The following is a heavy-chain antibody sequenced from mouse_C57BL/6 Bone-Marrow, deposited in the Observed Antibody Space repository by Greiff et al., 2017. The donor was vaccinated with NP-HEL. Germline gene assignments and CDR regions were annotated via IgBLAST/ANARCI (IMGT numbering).Heavy chain of an antibody. J-gene: IGHJ3*01. D-gene: IGHD4-1*02. Sequence: QVQLQQPGAELVRPGTSVKLSCKASGYTFTSYWMHWVKQRPGQGLEWIGVIDPSDSYTNYNQKFKGKATLTVDTSSSTAYMQLSSLTSEDSAGYYCARSPTGTWAYWGQGTLVTVSA. CDR2: IDPSDSYT. CDR1: GYTFTSYW. V-gene: IGHV1-59*01. CDR3: ARSPTGTWAY.